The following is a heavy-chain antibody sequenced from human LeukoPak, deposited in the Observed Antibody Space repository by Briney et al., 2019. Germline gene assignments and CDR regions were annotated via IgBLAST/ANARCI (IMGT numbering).Heavy chain of an antibody. CDR1: GGSISSSSHY. CDR2: IYYSGST. Sequence: SETLSLTCTVSGGSISSSSHYWGWIRQPPGKGLEWIGSIYYSGSTYYNPSLKSRVTMSVDTSKNQFSLKLSSVTAADTAVYYCARARGYSGYDVFDYWGQGTLVTVSS. CDR3: ARARGYSGYDVFDY. V-gene: IGHV4-39*07. J-gene: IGHJ4*02. D-gene: IGHD5-12*01.